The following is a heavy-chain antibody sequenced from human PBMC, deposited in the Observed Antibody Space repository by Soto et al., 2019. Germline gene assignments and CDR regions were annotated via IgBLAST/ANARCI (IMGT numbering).Heavy chain of an antibody. Sequence: QVQLVQSGAEVKKPGWSVKVSCKDSGGTFSTYSMFWVRQAPGQGLEWMGRIIPMLGIRNYAQRFQDRVTITADKSTATAHIELSSLRSEDTALYYCTIGSWSGEVFDIWGQGTMVTVSS. CDR1: GGTFSTYS. J-gene: IGHJ3*02. D-gene: IGHD2-21*01. CDR2: IIPMLGIR. CDR3: TIGSWSGEVFDI. V-gene: IGHV1-69*02.